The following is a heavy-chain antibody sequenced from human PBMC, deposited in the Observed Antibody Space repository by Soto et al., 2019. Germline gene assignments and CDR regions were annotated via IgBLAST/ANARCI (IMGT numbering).Heavy chain of an antibody. CDR3: ARDGDVNTGFGKDY. CDR1: GFTFSSYG. D-gene: IGHD3-16*01. Sequence: QTGGSLRLSCAASGFTFSSYGMHWVRQAPGKGLEWVAFIWHDGGNKFYAGSVKGRFTISRDNSKNTLYLQMTSLSAEDTAMYYCARDGDVNTGFGKDYWGQGTLVTVSS. V-gene: IGHV3-33*01. CDR2: IWHDGGNK. J-gene: IGHJ4*02.